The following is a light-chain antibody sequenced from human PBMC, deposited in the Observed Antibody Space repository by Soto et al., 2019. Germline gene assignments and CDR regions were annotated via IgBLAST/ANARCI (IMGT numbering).Light chain of an antibody. V-gene: IGLV2-8*01. CDR2: EVS. CDR1: SSDVGGSNS. Sequence: QSVLTQPPSASGSPGQSVTISCTGTSSDVGGSNSVSWYQQHPGKAPKLIIYEVSKRPSGVPDRFSGSKYGNTASLTVSGLQADDEADYYCCSVAVGSDVFGTGTKLTVL. CDR3: CSVAVGSDV. J-gene: IGLJ1*01.